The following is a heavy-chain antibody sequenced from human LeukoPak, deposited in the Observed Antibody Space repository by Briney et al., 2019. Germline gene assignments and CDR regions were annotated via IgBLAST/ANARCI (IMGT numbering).Heavy chain of an antibody. J-gene: IGHJ4*02. CDR2: ISYDGSNK. Sequence: VQPGRSLRLSCAASGFTFSSYAMHWVRQAPGTGLEWVAVISYDGSNKYYADSVKGRFTISRDNSKNTLYLQMNSLRAEDTAVYYCARDALITMIVVGPIDYWGQGTLATVSS. V-gene: IGHV3-30-3*01. CDR3: ARDALITMIVVGPIDY. D-gene: IGHD3-22*01. CDR1: GFTFSSYA.